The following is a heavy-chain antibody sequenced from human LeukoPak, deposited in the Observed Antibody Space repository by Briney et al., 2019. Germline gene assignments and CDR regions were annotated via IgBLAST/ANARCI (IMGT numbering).Heavy chain of an antibody. V-gene: IGHV4-61*02. CDR2: IYTSGST. D-gene: IGHD3-10*01. CDR1: GGSISSGSYY. J-gene: IGHJ5*02. Sequence: SETLSPTCTVSGGSISSGSYYWSWIRQPPGKGLEWIGRIYTSGSTNYNPSLKSRVTISVDTSKNQFSLKLSSVTAADTAVYYCARDSKDMVRGVINWFDPWGQGTLVTVSS. CDR3: ARDSKDMVRGVINWFDP.